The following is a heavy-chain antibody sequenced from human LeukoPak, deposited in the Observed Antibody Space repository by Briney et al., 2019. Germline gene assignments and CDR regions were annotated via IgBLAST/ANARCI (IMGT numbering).Heavy chain of an antibody. V-gene: IGHV1-2*02. J-gene: IGHJ4*02. CDR3: ARATEFDY. CDR1: GYTFTGYY. CDR2: INPNTGGT. Sequence: ASVKVSCKASGYTFTGYYMHWVRQAPGQGLEWMGWINPNTGGTNYAQKFQGRVTMTRDTSINTAYMELSRLRSDDTAIYYCARATEFDYWGQGTLVTVSS.